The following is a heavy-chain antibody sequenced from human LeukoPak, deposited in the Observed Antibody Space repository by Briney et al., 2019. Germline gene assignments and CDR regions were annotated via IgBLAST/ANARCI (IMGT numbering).Heavy chain of an antibody. D-gene: IGHD6-6*01. V-gene: IGHV3-33*03. CDR2: IWYDGSNK. Sequence: GESLRLSCAASGFTFSSYGMHWVRQAQGKGLEWVAVIWYDGSNKYYTDSVKGRFTISRDNAKNSLFLQMNSLRDEDTAVYYCASGFSSSPYFDYWGQGTLVTVSS. CDR3: ASGFSSSPYFDY. CDR1: GFTFSSYG. J-gene: IGHJ4*02.